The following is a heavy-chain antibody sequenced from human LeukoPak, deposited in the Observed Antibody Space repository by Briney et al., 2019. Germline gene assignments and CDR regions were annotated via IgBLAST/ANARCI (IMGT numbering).Heavy chain of an antibody. V-gene: IGHV4-39*07. CDR1: GGSISSSSYY. CDR3: ARDYVKSSSWYRYNWFDP. J-gene: IGHJ5*02. CDR2: IYYSGST. D-gene: IGHD6-13*01. Sequence: SETLSLTCTVSGGSISSSSYYWGWIRQPPGKGLEWIGSIYYSGSTYYNPSLKSRVTISVDTSKNQFSLKLSSVTAADTAVYYCARDYVKSSSWYRYNWFDPWGQGTLVTVSS.